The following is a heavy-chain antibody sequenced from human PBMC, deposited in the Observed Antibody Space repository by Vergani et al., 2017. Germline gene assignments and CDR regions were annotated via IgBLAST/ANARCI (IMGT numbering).Heavy chain of an antibody. V-gene: IGHV4-59*13. CDR2: IYSTGST. Sequence: QVQLEESGPGLVKPSETLSLTCTVSGGSFNTYYWSWIRQSPGKGLEWIGYIYSTGSTNYNPSLNSRVTMSVDTSKNQFSQKLRSVTAADTAVYFCARVMYRDEASTGYRLEGMDSWGQGTTVTISS. CDR3: ARVMYRDEASTGYRLEGMDS. D-gene: IGHD3-9*01. CDR1: GGSFNTYY. J-gene: IGHJ6*02.